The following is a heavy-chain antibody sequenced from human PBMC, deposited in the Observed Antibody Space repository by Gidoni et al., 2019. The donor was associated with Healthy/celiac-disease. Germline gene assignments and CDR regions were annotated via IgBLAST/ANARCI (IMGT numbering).Heavy chain of an antibody. V-gene: IGHV3-33*01. CDR3: ARVAFDI. J-gene: IGHJ3*02. CDR1: GFTFSSSG. CDR2: IWYDGSNK. Sequence: QVQLVESGGGVVQPGRSLRLSCAASGFTFSSSGMHWVRPDPGKGLEWVAVIWYDGSNKYYADSVKGRFTISRDNSKNTLYLQMNSLRAEDTAVYYCARVAFDIWGQGTMVTVSS.